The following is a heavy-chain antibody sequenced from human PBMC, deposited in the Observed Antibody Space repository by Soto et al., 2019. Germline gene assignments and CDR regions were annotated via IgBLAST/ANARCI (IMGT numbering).Heavy chain of an antibody. CDR1: GFTFSSYW. CDR2: IKQDGSKK. V-gene: IGHV3-7*04. D-gene: IGHD4-17*01. Sequence: PGGSLRLSCAASGFTFSSYWMSWVRQAPGKGLEWVANIKQDGSKKYYVDSVKGQFTISRDNAKISLYLQMNSLRAEDTAVYYCARDLASTTIPNYWGQGTLVTVSS. J-gene: IGHJ4*02. CDR3: ARDLASTTIPNY.